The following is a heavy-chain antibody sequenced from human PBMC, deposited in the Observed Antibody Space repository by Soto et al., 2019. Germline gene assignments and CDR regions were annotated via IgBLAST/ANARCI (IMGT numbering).Heavy chain of an antibody. Sequence: EVQLVESGGGLVQPGGSLRLSCAASGFSFSNYWLTWVRQAPGKGLEWVANIKQDGSEKYYVDSVKGRFTISRDNAKNSLYLQMNSLRAEDTAMYYCARGQIPRYYATAFDVWGQGTMVTVSS. J-gene: IGHJ3*01. V-gene: IGHV3-7*01. CDR2: IKQDGSEK. D-gene: IGHD3-9*01. CDR3: ARGQIPRYYATAFDV. CDR1: GFSFSNYW.